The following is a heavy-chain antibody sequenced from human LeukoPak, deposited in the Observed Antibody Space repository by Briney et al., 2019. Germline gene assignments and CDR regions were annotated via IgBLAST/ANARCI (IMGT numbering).Heavy chain of an antibody. CDR2: INHSGST. CDR3: ARDLHCSSTSCDWSDP. V-gene: IGHV4-34*01. Sequence: SETLSLTCAVYGGSFSGYYWSWIRQPPGKGLEWIGEINHSGSTNYNPSLKSRVTISVDTSKNQFSLKLSSVTAADTAVYYCARDLHCSSTSCDWSDPWGQGTLVTVSS. CDR1: GGSFSGYY. J-gene: IGHJ5*02. D-gene: IGHD2-2*01.